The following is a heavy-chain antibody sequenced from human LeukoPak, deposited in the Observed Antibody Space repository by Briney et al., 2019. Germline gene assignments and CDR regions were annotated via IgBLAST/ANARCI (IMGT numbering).Heavy chain of an antibody. J-gene: IGHJ3*02. Sequence: PSETLSLTCAVYGGSFSGYYWSWIRQPPGKGLEWIGEINHSGSTNYNPSLKSRVTISVDTSRNQFSLKLSSVTAADTAVYYCARGPPYYDILTGYYTRHAFDIWGQGTMVTVSS. D-gene: IGHD3-9*01. CDR3: ARGPPYYDILTGYYTRHAFDI. CDR2: INHSGST. V-gene: IGHV4-34*01. CDR1: GGSFSGYY.